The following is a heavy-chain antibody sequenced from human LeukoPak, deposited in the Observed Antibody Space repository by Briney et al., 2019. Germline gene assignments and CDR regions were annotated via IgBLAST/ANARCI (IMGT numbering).Heavy chain of an antibody. D-gene: IGHD1-1*01. V-gene: IGHV4-34*01. J-gene: IGHJ6*04. CDR2: INHSGST. CDR1: GGSFSGYY. CDR3: ARAWKAGRNYYYGMDV. Sequence: SETLSLTCAVYGGSFSGYYWSWIRQPPGKGLEWIGEINHSGSTNYNPSLKSRVTISVDTSKNQFSLKLSSVTAADTAVYYCARAWKAGRNYYYGMDVWGKGTTVTVSS.